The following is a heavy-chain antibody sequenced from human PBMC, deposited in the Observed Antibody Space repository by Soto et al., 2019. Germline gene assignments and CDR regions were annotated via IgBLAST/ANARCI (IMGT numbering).Heavy chain of an antibody. J-gene: IGHJ4*02. CDR3: VRVPDY. Sequence: SETLSLTCTVSGGYLSSSSYYWGWIRQPPGKGLDWIGYIYHSGSTYYNPSLKSRVTISVDRSKNQFSLKLSSVTAADTAVYYCVRVPDYWGQGTLVTVSS. CDR1: GGYLSSSSYY. CDR2: IYHSGST. V-gene: IGHV4-39*07.